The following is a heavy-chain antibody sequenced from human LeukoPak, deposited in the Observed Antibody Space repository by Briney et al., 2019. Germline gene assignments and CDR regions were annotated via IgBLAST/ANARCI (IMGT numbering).Heavy chain of an antibody. CDR2: INPSGGST. Sequence: ASVKVSCKASGYTFTGYYMHWVRQAPGQGLEWMGIINPSGGSTSYAQKFQGRVTMTRDTSTSTVYMELSSLRSEDTAVYYCAREFGQPNDAFDIWGQGTMVTVFS. CDR3: AREFGQPNDAFDI. D-gene: IGHD3-10*01. CDR1: GYTFTGYY. V-gene: IGHV1-46*01. J-gene: IGHJ3*02.